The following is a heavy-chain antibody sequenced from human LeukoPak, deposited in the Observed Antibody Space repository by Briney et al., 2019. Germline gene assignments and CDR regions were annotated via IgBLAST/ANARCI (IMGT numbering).Heavy chain of an antibody. CDR3: AKHRMARRVIMDYYFDD. CDR2: IRGSGGST. D-gene: IGHD3-10*01. CDR1: GFTFSSYA. V-gene: IGHV3-23*01. Sequence: GGSPRLSCGAPGFTFSSYAMSWGRPGPWKGVEWVSIIRGSGGSTYYADSVKGRFIISRDNSKNAVYLQMNSLRAEDSAVYYCAKHRMARRVIMDYYFDDWGQGTLVTVSS. J-gene: IGHJ4*02.